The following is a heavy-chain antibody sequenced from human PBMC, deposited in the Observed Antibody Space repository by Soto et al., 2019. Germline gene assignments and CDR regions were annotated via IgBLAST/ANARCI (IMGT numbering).Heavy chain of an antibody. CDR3: ARLIAVAGPAFDP. J-gene: IGHJ5*02. CDR1: GGSISSGGYY. V-gene: IGHV4-31*03. D-gene: IGHD6-19*01. Sequence: QVQLQESGPGLVKPSQTLSLTCTVSGGSISSGGYYWSWIRQHPGKGLEWIGYIYYSGSTYYNPSLKSRVTISVDTSKNQFSLKQSSVTAADTAVYYCARLIAVAGPAFDPWGQGTLVTVSS. CDR2: IYYSGST.